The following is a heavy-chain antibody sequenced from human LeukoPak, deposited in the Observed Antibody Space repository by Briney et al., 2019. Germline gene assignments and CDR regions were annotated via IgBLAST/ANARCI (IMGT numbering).Heavy chain of an antibody. V-gene: IGHV1-18*01. CDR2: LSAYNGNT. J-gene: IGHJ6*02. Sequence: ASVKVSCKASGYTFTSYGISWVRQAHGQGLEWMGWLSAYNGNTNYAQKLQGRVTMTTDTSTSTAYMELRSMRSDDTAVYYCARIDIVVVPAAMRWGYYYYGMDVWGQGTTVTVSS. CDR3: ARIDIVVVPAAMRWGYYYYGMDV. CDR1: GYTFTSYG. D-gene: IGHD2-2*01.